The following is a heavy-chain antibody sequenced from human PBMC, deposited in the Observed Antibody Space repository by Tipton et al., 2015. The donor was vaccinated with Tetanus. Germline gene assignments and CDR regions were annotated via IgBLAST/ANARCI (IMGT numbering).Heavy chain of an antibody. Sequence: QLVQSGAEVKKPGASVKVSCKASGYIFTSYGISWVRQAPGQGLEWMGWISAYNGNTNYAQKLQGRVTMTTDTSTGTAYMELRSRRSDGTAVYYCARVQAIFGVVRAPLAYWGQGTLVTVSS. CDR2: ISAYNGNT. CDR1: GYIFTSYG. CDR3: ARVQAIFGVVRAPLAY. D-gene: IGHD3-3*01. V-gene: IGHV1-18*01. J-gene: IGHJ4*02.